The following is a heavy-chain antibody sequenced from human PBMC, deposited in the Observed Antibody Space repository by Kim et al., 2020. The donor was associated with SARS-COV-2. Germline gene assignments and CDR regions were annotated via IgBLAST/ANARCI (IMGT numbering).Heavy chain of an antibody. CDR2: IWYDGSEK. Sequence: GGSLRLSCAASGYTFSNYAMHWVRQAPGKGLEWVAVIWYDGSEKYYVDSVKGRFTISKDNSKNTLYLQMNSLRADDTAIYYCARKDYGILYYWGYGTLVT. CDR3: ARKDYGILYY. D-gene: IGHD3-10*01. CDR1: GYTFSNYA. J-gene: IGHJ4*01. V-gene: IGHV3-33*01.